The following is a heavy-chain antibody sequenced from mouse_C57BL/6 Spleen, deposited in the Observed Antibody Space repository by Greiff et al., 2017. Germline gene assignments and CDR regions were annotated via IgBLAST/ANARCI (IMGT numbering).Heavy chain of an antibody. CDR3: AREATVVAPYYFDY. Sequence: QVQLQQPGAELVRTGSSVKLSCKASGYTFTSYWMHWVKQRPIQGLEWIGNIDPSDSETHYNQTFKDKATLTVDKSSSTAYVQFRSLPSEDSAVYYCAREATVVAPYYFDYWGQGTTLTVSS. V-gene: IGHV1-52*01. D-gene: IGHD1-1*01. J-gene: IGHJ2*01. CDR1: GYTFTSYW. CDR2: IDPSDSET.